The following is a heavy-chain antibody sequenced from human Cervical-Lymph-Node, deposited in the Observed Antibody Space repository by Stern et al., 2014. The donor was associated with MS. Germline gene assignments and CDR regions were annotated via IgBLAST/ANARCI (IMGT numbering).Heavy chain of an antibody. CDR2: IYTDGNT. CDR3: ARAIFGVNAAAMAPDAFDS. J-gene: IGHJ3*01. D-gene: IGHD3-3*01. V-gene: IGHV3-53*01. Sequence: EVQLVESGGGLIPPGGSLRLSCAAPGFLVSKNYMRWVRQAPGTGLEWVSLIYTDGNTYYAGSVKGRFTISRDSSKNKLFLQMNSLRSEDTAMYYCARAIFGVNAAAMAPDAFDSWGQGTMVTVSS. CDR1: GFLVSKNY.